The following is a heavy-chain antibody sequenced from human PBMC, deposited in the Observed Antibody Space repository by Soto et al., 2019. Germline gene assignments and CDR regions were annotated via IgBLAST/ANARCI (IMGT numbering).Heavy chain of an antibody. CDR2: IDPSDSYT. D-gene: IGHD2-2*01. Sequence: GESLKISCKGSGYSFTSYWISWVRQMPGKGLEWMGRIDPSDSYTNYSPSFQGHVTISADKSISTAYLQWSSLKASDTAMYYCGGYITSGYYYYGMDVWGQGTTVTVSS. CDR1: GYSFTSYW. V-gene: IGHV5-10-1*01. CDR3: GGYITSGYYYYGMDV. J-gene: IGHJ6*02.